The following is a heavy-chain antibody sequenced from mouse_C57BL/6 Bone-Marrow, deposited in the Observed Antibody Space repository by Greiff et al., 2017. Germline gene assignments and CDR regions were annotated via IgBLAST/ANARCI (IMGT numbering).Heavy chain of an antibody. D-gene: IGHD1-1*01. J-gene: IGHJ1*03. V-gene: IGHV1-82*01. CDR3: AREYYGTDWYFDV. Sequence: QVQLQQSGPELVKPGASVKISCKASGYAFSSSWMNWVKQRPGKGLEWIGRIYPGDGDTNYNGKFKGKATLTADKSSSTAYMQLSSLTSEDSAVYFCAREYYGTDWYFDVGGTGTTVTVSS. CDR2: IYPGDGDT. CDR1: GYAFSSSW.